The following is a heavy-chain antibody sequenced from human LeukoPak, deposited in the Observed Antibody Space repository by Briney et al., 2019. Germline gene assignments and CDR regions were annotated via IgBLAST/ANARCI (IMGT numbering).Heavy chain of an antibody. Sequence: GASVKVSCKASGYTFTGYYMHWVRQAPAQGLEWMGWINPNSGGAKYAQKFQGRVTMTRDTSINTAYMELSRLKSDDTAIYYCARVSATVPTHWGQGTLLTVSS. J-gene: IGHJ4*02. CDR1: GYTFTGYY. CDR2: INPNSGGA. D-gene: IGHD4-17*01. CDR3: ARVSATVPTH. V-gene: IGHV1-2*02.